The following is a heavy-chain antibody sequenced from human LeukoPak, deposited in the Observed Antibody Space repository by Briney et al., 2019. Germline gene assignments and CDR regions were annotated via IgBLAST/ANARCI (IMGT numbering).Heavy chain of an antibody. V-gene: IGHV3-53*01. CDR3: ARDLGRYDSNQGPLDAFDI. Sequence: GGSLRLSCAASGFTVSRNHMSWVRQAPGKGLEWVSVICSAGSTYYADSVKGRFTISRDNSKNTLYLQMNSLRAEDTAIYYCARDLGRYDSNQGPLDAFDIWGQGTMVTVSS. D-gene: IGHD3-22*01. CDR1: GFTVSRNH. CDR2: ICSAGST. J-gene: IGHJ3*02.